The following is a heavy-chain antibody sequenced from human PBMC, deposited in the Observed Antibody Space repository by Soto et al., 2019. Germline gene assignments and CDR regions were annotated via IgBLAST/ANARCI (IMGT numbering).Heavy chain of an antibody. CDR1: GFTFSSYA. CDR3: AKGARRDTAMVMWTGPYYYYYMDV. Sequence: GGSLRLSCAASGFTFSSYAMSWVRQAPGKGLEWVSAISGSGGSTYYADSVKGRFTISRDNSKNTLYLQMNSLRAEDTAVYYCAKGARRDTAMVMWTGPYYYYYMDVWGKGTTVTVSS. V-gene: IGHV3-23*01. D-gene: IGHD5-18*01. CDR2: ISGSGGST. J-gene: IGHJ6*03.